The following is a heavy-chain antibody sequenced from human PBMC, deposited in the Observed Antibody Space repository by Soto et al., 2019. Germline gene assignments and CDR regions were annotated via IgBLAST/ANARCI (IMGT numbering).Heavy chain of an antibody. D-gene: IGHD3-9*01. Sequence: EVQLVESGGGLVKPGGSLRLSCADSGFTFSSYSMNWVRQATGTGLEWVSSISSSSSYIYYADSVKGRFTISRDNAKNSLYLQMNSLRAEDTAVYYCARDVHDDILTGYYVKSWFDPWGQGTLGTVSS. J-gene: IGHJ5*02. V-gene: IGHV3-21*01. CDR1: GFTFSSYS. CDR3: ARDVHDDILTGYYVKSWFDP. CDR2: ISSSSSYI.